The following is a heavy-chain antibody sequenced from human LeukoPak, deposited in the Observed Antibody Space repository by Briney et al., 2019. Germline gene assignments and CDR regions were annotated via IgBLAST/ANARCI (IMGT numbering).Heavy chain of an antibody. CDR2: ISRSGSTK. CDR1: GFTFSDYN. Sequence: GGSLRLSCAASGFTFSDYNMRWIRQAPGQGLEWVSSISRSGSTKYYADSVKGRFTISRDNAKNSLFLQMNSLRAEDTAVYYCARVGIVGANHDAFDIWGQGTMVTVSS. V-gene: IGHV3-11*01. J-gene: IGHJ3*02. CDR3: ARVGIVGANHDAFDI. D-gene: IGHD1-26*01.